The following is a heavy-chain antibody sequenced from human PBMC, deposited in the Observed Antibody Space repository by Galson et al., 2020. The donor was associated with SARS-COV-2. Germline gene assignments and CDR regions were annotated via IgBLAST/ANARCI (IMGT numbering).Heavy chain of an antibody. CDR2: ISYTGST. J-gene: IGHJ5*01. D-gene: IGHD2-2*01. Sequence: SETLSLTCTVSAGSISSDSFYWGWIRQPPGNGLEWIGSISYTGSTYYNPSLKSRVTISVDTSRNQFSLKGSSVTAADTAVYYCARHTRMATPKWFDSWGQGTLVTVSS. CDR3: ARHTRMATPKWFDS. V-gene: IGHV4-39*01. CDR1: AGSISSDSFY.